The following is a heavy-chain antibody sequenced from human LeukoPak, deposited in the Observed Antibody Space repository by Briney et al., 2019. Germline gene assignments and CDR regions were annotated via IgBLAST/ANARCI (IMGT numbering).Heavy chain of an antibody. Sequence: PGGSLRLSCAASGFTFSSYWMSWVRQAPGKGLEWVSGINWNGGSTGYADSVKGRFTISRDNAKNSLYLQMNSLRAEDTALYYCARNNEYYDFWSGWNVFDYWGQGTLVTVSS. CDR3: ARNNEYYDFWSGWNVFDY. CDR1: GFTFSSYW. D-gene: IGHD3-3*01. CDR2: INWNGGST. V-gene: IGHV3-20*04. J-gene: IGHJ4*02.